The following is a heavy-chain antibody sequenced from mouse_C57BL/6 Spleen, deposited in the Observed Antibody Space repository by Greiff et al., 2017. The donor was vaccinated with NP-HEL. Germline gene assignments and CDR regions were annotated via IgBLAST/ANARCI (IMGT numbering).Heavy chain of an antibody. CDR2: IYPGDGDT. V-gene: IGHV1-82*01. D-gene: IGHD3-1*01. J-gene: IGHJ2*01. Sequence: QVQLKQSGPELVKPGASVKISCKASGYAFSSSWMNWVKQRPGKGLEWIGRIYPGDGDTNYNWKFKGKATLTADKSSSTAYMQLSSLTSEDSAVYFCARLGTYYFDYWGQGTTLTVSS. CDR1: GYAFSSSW. CDR3: ARLGTYYFDY.